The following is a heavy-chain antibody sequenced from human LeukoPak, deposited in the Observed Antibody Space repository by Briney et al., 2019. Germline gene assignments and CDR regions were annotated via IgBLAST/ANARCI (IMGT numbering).Heavy chain of an antibody. J-gene: IGHJ6*02. D-gene: IGHD3-9*01. V-gene: IGHV3-7*01. Sequence: GGSLRLSCAASGFPFRTYWMSWVRQAPGKGLEWVANIKQDGSEKYYVDSVKGRFTISRDNAKNSLYLQMNSLRAEDTAVYYCAREGGYDILTGYLDDYYYYGMDVWGQGTTVTVSS. CDR3: AREGGYDILTGYLDDYYYYGMDV. CDR2: IKQDGSEK. CDR1: GFPFRTYW.